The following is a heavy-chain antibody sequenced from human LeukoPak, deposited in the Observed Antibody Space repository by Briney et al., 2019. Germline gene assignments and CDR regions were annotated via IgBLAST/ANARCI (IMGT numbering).Heavy chain of an antibody. J-gene: IGHJ4*02. CDR3: ASGELPYYFDY. V-gene: IGHV3-23*01. CDR1: GFTFSSYA. D-gene: IGHD3-16*02. CDR2: ISGSGGST. Sequence: GGSLRLSCAASGFTFSSYAMSWVPQAPGKGLEWVSAISGSGGSTYYADSVKGRFTISRDNSKNTLYLQMNSLRAEDTAVYYCASGELPYYFDYWGQGTLVTVSS.